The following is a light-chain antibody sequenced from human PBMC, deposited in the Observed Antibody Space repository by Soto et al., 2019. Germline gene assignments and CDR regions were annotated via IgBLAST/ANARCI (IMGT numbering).Light chain of an antibody. CDR2: EVS. CDR3: AAWDDSLNGYVV. J-gene: IGLJ2*01. V-gene: IGLV2-14*01. CDR1: SSDVGGYNY. Sequence: QSALTQPASVSGSPGQSITISCTGSSSDVGGYNYVSWYQQHPGKAPKLMIYEVSNRPSGISNRFSGSKSGNTASLTLSGLQAEDEADYYCAAWDDSLNGYVVFGGGTQLTVL.